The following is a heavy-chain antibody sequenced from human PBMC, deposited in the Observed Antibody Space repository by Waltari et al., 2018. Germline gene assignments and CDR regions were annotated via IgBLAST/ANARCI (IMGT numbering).Heavy chain of an antibody. J-gene: IGHJ3*02. V-gene: IGHV3-74*01. CDR1: GFTFSHYW. Sequence: EVQLVESGGGLVQPGGSLRLSCAASGFTFSHYWMHWVRQVPGKGLVWVSRINGDGSRTNYADSVKGRFTISRDNAKNTLYLQVNSLRAADTTVYYCARDLTGQNVLDIWGQGTMVTVSS. CDR2: INGDGSRT. D-gene: IGHD3-10*02. CDR3: ARDLTGQNVLDI.